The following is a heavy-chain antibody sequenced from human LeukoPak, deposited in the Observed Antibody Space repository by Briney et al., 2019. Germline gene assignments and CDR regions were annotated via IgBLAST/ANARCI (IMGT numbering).Heavy chain of an antibody. J-gene: IGHJ4*02. CDR2: IYYSGST. CDR3: ARDRRSEGGVRASFDY. D-gene: IGHD3-10*01. V-gene: IGHV4-39*07. CDR1: GGSISSSSYY. Sequence: SETLSLTCTVSGGSISSSSYYWGWIRQPPGKGLEWIGSIYYSGSTNYNPSLKSRVTISVDKSKNQFSLKLSSVTAADTAVYYCARDRRSEGGVRASFDYWGQGTLVTVSS.